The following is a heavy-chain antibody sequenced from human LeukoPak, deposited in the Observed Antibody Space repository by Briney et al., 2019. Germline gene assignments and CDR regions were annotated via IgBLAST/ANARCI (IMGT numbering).Heavy chain of an antibody. Sequence: GESLKISCKGSGYSVTSNWIGWVRQMPGIGLEWMGIIYPGDSDTRYSPSFQGQVTISADKSISTAYLQWSSLKASDTAMYYCTRLYYGSGSYPLDYWGQGTLVTVSS. CDR2: IYPGDSDT. CDR1: GYSVTSNW. D-gene: IGHD3-10*01. J-gene: IGHJ4*02. CDR3: TRLYYGSGSYPLDY. V-gene: IGHV5-51*01.